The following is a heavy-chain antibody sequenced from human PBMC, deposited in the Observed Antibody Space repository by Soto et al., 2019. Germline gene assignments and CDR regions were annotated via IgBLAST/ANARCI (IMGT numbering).Heavy chain of an antibody. V-gene: IGHV3-21*01. D-gene: IGHD3-16*02. J-gene: IGHJ4*02. CDR3: ANRIVMPGTHYFDT. CDR2: ISTSSTYI. Sequence: RALRRSSHASGCTVSTNNMHSVGHIPGKGLEWVSSISTSSTYIDYADSVKGRFTISRDNAKNSLLLQMSSLRADDTAVYFCANRIVMPGTHYFDTWGQRALVTVPS. CDR1: GCTVSTNN.